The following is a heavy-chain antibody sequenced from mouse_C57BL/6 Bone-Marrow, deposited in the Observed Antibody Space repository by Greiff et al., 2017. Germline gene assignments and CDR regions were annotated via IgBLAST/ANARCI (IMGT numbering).Heavy chain of an antibody. CDR3: VRHYYGSSDVYAMDY. V-gene: IGHV10-1*01. J-gene: IGHJ4*01. Sequence: VQLQQSGGGLVQPKGSLKLSCAASGFSFNTYAMNWVRQAPGKGLEWVARIRSKSNNYATYYADSVKDRFTISRDDSESMLYLQMNNLKTEATAMYYCVRHYYGSSDVYAMDYWGQGTSVTVSS. CDR1: GFSFNTYA. D-gene: IGHD1-1*01. CDR2: IRSKSNNYAT.